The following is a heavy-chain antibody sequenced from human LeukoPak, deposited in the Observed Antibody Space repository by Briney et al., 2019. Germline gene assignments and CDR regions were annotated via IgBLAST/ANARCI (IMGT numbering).Heavy chain of an antibody. D-gene: IGHD2-15*01. CDR3: ASGGEVYCSGGSCQFDY. Sequence: ASVKLSCKASGGTFSSYAISWVRQAPGQGLEWMGGIIPIFGTANYAQKFQGRVTITADESTSTAYMELSSLRSEDTAVYYCASGGEVYCSGGSCQFDYWGQGTLVTVSS. V-gene: IGHV1-69*13. CDR1: GGTFSSYA. J-gene: IGHJ4*02. CDR2: IIPIFGTA.